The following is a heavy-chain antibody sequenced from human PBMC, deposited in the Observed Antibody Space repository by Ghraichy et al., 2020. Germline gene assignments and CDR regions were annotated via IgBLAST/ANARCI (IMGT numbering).Heavy chain of an antibody. V-gene: IGHV4-34*01. CDR1: GGSFSGYY. CDR2: INHSGST. D-gene: IGHD1-7*01. CDR3: ARGLYNWNYGGGSFDP. J-gene: IGHJ5*02. Sequence: SETLSLTCAVYGGSFSGYYWSWIRQPPGKGLEWIGEINHSGSTNYNPSLKSRVTISVDTSKNQFSLKLSSVTAADTAVYYCARGLYNWNYGGGSFDPWGQGTLVTVSS.